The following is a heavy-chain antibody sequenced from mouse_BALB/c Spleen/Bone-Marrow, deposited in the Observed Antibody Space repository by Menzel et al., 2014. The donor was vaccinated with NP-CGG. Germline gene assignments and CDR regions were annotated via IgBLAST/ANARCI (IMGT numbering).Heavy chain of an antibody. Sequence: QVQLQQSGAELVRPGTSVKVSCKASGYAFTNYLIEWVKQRPGQGLEWIGVINPGSGGTNYNEKFKGKATLTAGKSSSTAYMQLSSLTSDDSAVYFCARRDYAMDYWGQGTSVTVSS. CDR2: INPGSGGT. J-gene: IGHJ4*01. CDR1: GYAFTNYL. CDR3: ARRDYAMDY. V-gene: IGHV1-54*01.